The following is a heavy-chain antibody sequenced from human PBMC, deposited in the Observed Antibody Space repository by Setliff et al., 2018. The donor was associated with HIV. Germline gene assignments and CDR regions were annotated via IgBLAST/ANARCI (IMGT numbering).Heavy chain of an antibody. J-gene: IGHJ4*02. D-gene: IGHD2-21*02. V-gene: IGHV4-4*07. Sequence: SETLSLTCTVSGVSISSYYWSWIRQPAGKGLEWVGRIYASGIINYNPSLKSRVTISIDTSKNQFSVKLNFVTAADTAVYYCARAPGVTPFDHWGPGTLVTVSS. CDR1: GVSISSYY. CDR2: IYASGII. CDR3: ARAPGVTPFDH.